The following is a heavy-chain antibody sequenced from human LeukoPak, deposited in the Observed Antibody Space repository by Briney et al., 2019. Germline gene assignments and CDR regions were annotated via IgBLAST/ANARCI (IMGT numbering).Heavy chain of an antibody. D-gene: IGHD3-22*01. J-gene: IGHJ4*02. CDR3: ARRKYYYDSSGHSGFDY. CDR1: GFAVSSNY. Sequence: GGSLRLSCAASGFAVSSNYMSWVRQVPGKGVEWVSVIYSGGSTYYADSVKGRFTISRDNSKNTLYLQMNSLRAEDTAVYYCARRKYYYDSSGHSGFDYWGQGTLVTVSS. CDR2: IYSGGST. V-gene: IGHV3-53*01.